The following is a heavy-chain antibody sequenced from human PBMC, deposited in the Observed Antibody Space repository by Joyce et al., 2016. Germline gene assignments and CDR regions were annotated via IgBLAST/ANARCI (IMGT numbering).Heavy chain of an antibody. CDR3: ARTSSSWYHFDY. CDR1: GASISSYY. J-gene: IGHJ4*02. V-gene: IGHV4-59*01. CDR2: IYYSGSI. D-gene: IGHD6-13*01. Sequence: QVQLQESGPGLVKPSETLSLTCTVSGASISSYYWSWIRQPPGKGLEWCGYIYYSGSINYNPSLKSRVTISVDTSKNQFSLKLSSVTAADTAVYYCARTSSSWYHFDYWGQGTLVTVSS.